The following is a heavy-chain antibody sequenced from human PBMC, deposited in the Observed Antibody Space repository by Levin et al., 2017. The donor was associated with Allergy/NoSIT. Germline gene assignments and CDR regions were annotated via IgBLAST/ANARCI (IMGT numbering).Heavy chain of an antibody. Sequence: SGGSLRLSCAASGFTFSSYAMSWVRQAPGKGLEWVSAISGSGGSTYYADSVKGRFTISRDNSKNTLYLQMNSLRAEDTAVYYCAKDQITMIVVVTSLYGMDVWGQGTTVTVSS. CDR2: ISGSGGST. CDR3: AKDQITMIVVVTSLYGMDV. CDR1: GFTFSSYA. D-gene: IGHD3-22*01. J-gene: IGHJ6*02. V-gene: IGHV3-23*01.